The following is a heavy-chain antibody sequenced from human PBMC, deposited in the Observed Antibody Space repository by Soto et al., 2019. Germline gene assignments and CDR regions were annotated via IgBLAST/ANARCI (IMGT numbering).Heavy chain of an antibody. CDR2: IYHSGST. Sequence: SETLSLTCAVSSGSISSSNWWSWVRQPPGKGLEWIGEIYHSGSTNYNPSLKSRVTISVDKSKNQFSLKLSSVTAADTAVYYCARDRVYWYSSGSLDYWGQGTLVTVSS. V-gene: IGHV4-4*02. CDR1: SGSISSSNW. D-gene: IGHD6-19*01. CDR3: ARDRVYWYSSGSLDY. J-gene: IGHJ4*02.